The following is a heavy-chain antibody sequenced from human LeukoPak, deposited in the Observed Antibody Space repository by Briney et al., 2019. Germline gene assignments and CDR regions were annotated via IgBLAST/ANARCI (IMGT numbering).Heavy chain of an antibody. J-gene: IGHJ3*02. CDR1: GYTFTGYY. CDR3: ASVALITMVRGVTLTDAFDI. D-gene: IGHD3-10*01. Sequence: ASVKVSCKASGYTFTGYYMHWVRQAPGQALEWMGWINPNSGGTNYAQKFQGRVTMTRDMSISTAYMELSRLRSDNTAVYYCASVALITMVRGVTLTDAFDIWGQGTMVTVSS. CDR2: INPNSGGT. V-gene: IGHV1-2*02.